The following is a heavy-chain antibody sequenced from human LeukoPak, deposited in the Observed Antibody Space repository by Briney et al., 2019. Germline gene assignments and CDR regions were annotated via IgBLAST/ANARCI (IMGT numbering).Heavy chain of an antibody. J-gene: IGHJ4*02. CDR1: GFTFSSYW. Sequence: GGSLRLSCAASGFTFSSYWMSWVRQAPGKGLEWVANIKQDGSEKYYVDSVKGRFTISRDNAKNSLYLQMNSLRAEDTAVYYCARDRGSLRFLEWLLSPLDYWGQGTLVTVSS. D-gene: IGHD3-3*01. CDR2: IKQDGSEK. CDR3: ARDRGSLRFLEWLLSPLDY. V-gene: IGHV3-7*01.